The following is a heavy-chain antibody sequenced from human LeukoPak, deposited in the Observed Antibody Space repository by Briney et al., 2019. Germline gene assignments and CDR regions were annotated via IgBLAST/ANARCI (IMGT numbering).Heavy chain of an antibody. V-gene: IGHV6-1*01. D-gene: IGHD6-19*01. CDR3: ARDWLGYYYDC. Sequence: QTLSHTCAISGDRVSSNSPASNWIRHSPSRGLEWLGRTYYRSKWYNDYAVSVKGRITINPDTSKNQFSLHLNSVTPEDTAVYYCARDWLGYYYDCWGQGTVVTVSS. J-gene: IGHJ4*02. CDR1: GDRVSSNSPA. CDR2: TYYRSKWYN.